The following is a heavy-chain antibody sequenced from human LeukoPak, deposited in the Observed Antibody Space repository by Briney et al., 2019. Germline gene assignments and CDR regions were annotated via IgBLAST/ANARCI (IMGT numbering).Heavy chain of an antibody. Sequence: HTGGSLRLSCAASGFTFSSYAMSWVRQAPGKGLEWVSGISGSGGSIYYADSVKGRFTISRDNSKNTLYLQMNSLRAEDTAVYYCAKDDNYIRFLYWGQGTLVTVSS. J-gene: IGHJ4*02. D-gene: IGHD3-16*01. CDR2: ISGSGGSI. CDR1: GFTFSSYA. V-gene: IGHV3-23*01. CDR3: AKDDNYIRFLY.